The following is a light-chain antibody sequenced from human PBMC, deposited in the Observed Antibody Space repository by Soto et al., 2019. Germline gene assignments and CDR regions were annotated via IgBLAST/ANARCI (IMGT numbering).Light chain of an antibody. V-gene: IGKV3-20*01. J-gene: IGKJ1*01. Sequence: EIVLTQSPGSLSLSPGERATLSCRASQSVSSSYLAWYQQKPGRAPRLLIYGASSRATGIPDRFSGGGSGTDFTLTISSLEPEDFAVYYCEQYGNSPRTFGQGTKVDIK. CDR3: EQYGNSPRT. CDR2: GAS. CDR1: QSVSSSY.